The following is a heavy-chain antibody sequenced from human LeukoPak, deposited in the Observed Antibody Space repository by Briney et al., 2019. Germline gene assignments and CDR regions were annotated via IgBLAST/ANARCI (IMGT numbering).Heavy chain of an antibody. Sequence: WASVTVSCKAPGHTFTGYYMQWVRQAPGQRLEWMGWINPHSGGTNFAQKFQGRVTMTTDTSINTVYLELSRLDDTAVFYCARAQYYDTGAYQYYFDDWGQGTLVTVSS. CDR1: GHTFTGYY. CDR3: ARAQYYDTGAYQYYFDD. J-gene: IGHJ4*02. V-gene: IGHV1-2*02. CDR2: INPHSGGT. D-gene: IGHD3-16*01.